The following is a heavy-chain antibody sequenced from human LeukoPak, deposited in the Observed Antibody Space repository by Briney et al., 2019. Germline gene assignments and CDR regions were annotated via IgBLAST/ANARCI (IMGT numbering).Heavy chain of an antibody. D-gene: IGHD3-16*01. J-gene: IGHJ4*02. CDR1: GFTFSSYS. V-gene: IGHV3-30*03. Sequence: GGSVPLFCAASGFTFSSYSMNWVRQAPGKGLEWVAVMSYDGSHKFHADSVKGRFTISRDNSKNTVYLQVNSLRDEDTAIYYCARDVGGSAFDYWGQKTV. CDR2: MSYDGSHK. CDR3: ARDVGGSAFDY.